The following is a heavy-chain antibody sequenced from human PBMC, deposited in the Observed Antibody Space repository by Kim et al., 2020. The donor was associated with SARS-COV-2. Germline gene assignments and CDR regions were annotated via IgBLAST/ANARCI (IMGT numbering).Heavy chain of an antibody. D-gene: IGHD2-2*01. CDR3: AKPLTSLVVTAAICAFDI. J-gene: IGHJ3*02. V-gene: IGHV3-23*01. CDR2: ISGSGGST. Sequence: GGSLRLSCAASGFTFSSYAMSWVRQAPGKGLEWVSAISGSGGSTYYADSVKGRFTISRDNSKNTLYLQMNSLRAEDTAVYYCAKPLTSLVVTAAICAFDIWGQGTMVTVSS. CDR1: GFTFSSYA.